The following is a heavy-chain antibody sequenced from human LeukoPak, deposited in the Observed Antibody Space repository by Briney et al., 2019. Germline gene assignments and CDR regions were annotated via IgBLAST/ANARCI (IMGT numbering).Heavy chain of an antibody. V-gene: IGHV3-7*01. J-gene: IGHJ3*02. CDR1: GFTFSSYW. CDR3: ARTDYYDSSGDAFDI. Sequence: PGGSLRLSCAASGFTFSSYWMSWVRQAPGKGLEWVANIKQDGSEKYYVDSVKGRFTISRDNAKNSLYLQMNSLRAEDTAVYYCARTDYYDSSGDAFDIWGQGTMVTVSS. D-gene: IGHD3-22*01. CDR2: IKQDGSEK.